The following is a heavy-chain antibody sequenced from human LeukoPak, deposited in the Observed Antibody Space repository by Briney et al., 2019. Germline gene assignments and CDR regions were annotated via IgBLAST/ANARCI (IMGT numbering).Heavy chain of an antibody. V-gene: IGHV1-46*04. CDR3: ARDRSGWSIW. J-gene: IGHJ4*02. CDR1: GYTFTSYD. CDR2: INPSGGST. Sequence: ASVKVSCKASGYTFTSYDLHWVRQAPGQGLEWMGLINPSGGSTSYTQKLQGRVTMTRDTSTNTVYMELSSLRSEDTAVYYCARDRSGWSIWWGQGTLVTVSS. D-gene: IGHD6-19*01.